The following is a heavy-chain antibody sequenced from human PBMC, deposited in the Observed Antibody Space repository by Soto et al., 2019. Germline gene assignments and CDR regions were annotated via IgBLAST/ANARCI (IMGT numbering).Heavy chain of an antibody. D-gene: IGHD1-7*01. J-gene: IGHJ4*02. CDR2: IYYSGST. CDR1: GGSISSYY. Sequence: SETLSLTCTVSGGSISSYYWSWIRQPPGKGLEWIGFIYYSGSTNYNPSLKSRVTISVDTSKNQFSLKLSSVTAADTAVYYCAREKTTIADFDYWGQGTLVTLSS. CDR3: AREKTTIADFDY. V-gene: IGHV4-59*01.